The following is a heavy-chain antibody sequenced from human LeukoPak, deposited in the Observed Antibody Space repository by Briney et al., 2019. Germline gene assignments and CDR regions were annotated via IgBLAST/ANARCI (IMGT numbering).Heavy chain of an antibody. CDR1: GGSISSGSYY. CDR2: IYTSGST. V-gene: IGHV4-61*02. CDR3: ASFLGGPYNWNYNY. D-gene: IGHD1-7*01. J-gene: IGHJ4*02. Sequence: SETLSLTCTVSGGSISSGSYYWSWIRQPAGKGLEWIGRIYTSGSTNYNPSLKSRVTISVDTSKNQFSLKLSSVTAADTAVYYCASFLGGPYNWNYNYWGQGTLVTVSS.